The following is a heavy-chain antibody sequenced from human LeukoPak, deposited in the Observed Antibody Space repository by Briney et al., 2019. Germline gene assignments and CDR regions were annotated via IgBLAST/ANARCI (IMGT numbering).Heavy chain of an antibody. CDR1: GFTLSSYP. CDR3: ARDRSQLLSFDY. V-gene: IGHV3-30-3*01. CDR2: ISYEGISK. Sequence: GGSLRLSCAASGFTLSSYPMHWVRQAPGKGLEWVAFISYEGISKYYADSVKGRFTISRDNSKNTLYLQMNSLRAEDTAVYYCARDRSQLLSFDYWGQGTLVTVSS. J-gene: IGHJ4*02. D-gene: IGHD2-2*01.